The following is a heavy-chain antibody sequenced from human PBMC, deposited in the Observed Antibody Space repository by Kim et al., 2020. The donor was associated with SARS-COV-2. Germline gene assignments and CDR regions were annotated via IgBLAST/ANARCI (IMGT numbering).Heavy chain of an antibody. CDR1: GYSFTSYW. D-gene: IGHD2-15*01. J-gene: IGHJ4*02. V-gene: IGHV5-10-1*01. Sequence: GESLKISCKGSGYSFTSYWISWVRQMPGKGLEWMGRIDPSDSYTNYSPSFQGHVTISADKSISTAYLQWSSLKASDNAMYYCARHYRCSGGSCYSRVGGWFDYWGQGTLVTVSS. CDR2: IDPSDSYT. CDR3: ARHYRCSGGSCYSRVGGWFDY.